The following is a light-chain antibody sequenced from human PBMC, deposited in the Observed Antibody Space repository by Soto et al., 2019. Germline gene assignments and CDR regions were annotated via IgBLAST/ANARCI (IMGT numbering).Light chain of an antibody. CDR3: QQYGSSPLTYT. Sequence: EIVLTQSPGTLSLSPGERATLSCRASQSVSSNYLASYQQKPGQAPRLLIYSASSRATGIPDRFSGSGSGTDFTLTISRLEPEDFAVYYCQQYGSSPLTYTFGQGTKLEIK. V-gene: IGKV3-20*01. CDR2: SAS. J-gene: IGKJ2*01. CDR1: QSVSSNY.